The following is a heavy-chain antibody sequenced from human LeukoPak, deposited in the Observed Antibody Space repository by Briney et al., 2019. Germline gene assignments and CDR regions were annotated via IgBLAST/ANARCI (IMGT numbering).Heavy chain of an antibody. CDR3: AKGYRKDYGY. J-gene: IGHJ4*02. D-gene: IGHD1-1*01. CDR2: ISWNSGSI. V-gene: IGHV3-9*01. CDR1: GFTFDDYA. Sequence: PGGSLRLSCAASGFTFDDYAMHWVRQAPGKGLEWVSGISWNSGSIGYADSVKGRFTIPRDNAKNSLYLQMNSLRAEGTALYYCAKGYRKDYGYWGQGTLVTVSS.